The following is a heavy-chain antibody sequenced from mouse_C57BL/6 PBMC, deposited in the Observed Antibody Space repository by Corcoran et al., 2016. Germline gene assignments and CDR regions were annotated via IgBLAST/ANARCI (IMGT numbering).Heavy chain of an antibody. V-gene: IGHV1-18*01. Sequence: EVQLQQSGPELVKPGASVKIPCKASGYTFTDYNMDWVKQSHGKSLEWIGDINPNNGGTIYNQKFKGKATLTVDKSSSTAYMELRSLTSEDTAVYYWARTDLAWYVDVWGTGTTVTVSS. CDR1: GYTFTDYN. CDR3: ARTDLAWYVDV. CDR2: INPNNGGT. J-gene: IGHJ1*03.